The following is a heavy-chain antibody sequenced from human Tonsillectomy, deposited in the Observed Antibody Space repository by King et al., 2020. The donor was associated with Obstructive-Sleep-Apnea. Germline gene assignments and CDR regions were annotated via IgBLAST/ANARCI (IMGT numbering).Heavy chain of an antibody. CDR1: GFSFSIYW. CDR2: INCGGSSL. CDR3: ASNTAMAIYWYFDL. D-gene: IGHD5-18*01. J-gene: IGHJ2*01. Sequence: VQLVESGGGLVQPGGSLRLSCAASGFSFSIYWMHWVRQAPWKGLVLVSRINCGGSSLSYAESVKGRLTILSDNAKNTLYLQMNSLRAEDTAVYYCASNTAMAIYWYFDLWGRGTLVTVSS. V-gene: IGHV3-74*01.